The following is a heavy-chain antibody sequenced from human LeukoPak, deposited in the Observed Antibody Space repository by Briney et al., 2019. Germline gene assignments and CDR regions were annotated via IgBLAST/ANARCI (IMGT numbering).Heavy chain of an antibody. V-gene: IGHV4-39*01. D-gene: IGHD3-10*01. Sequence: SETLSLTCTVSGGSISSSSYYWGWIRQPPGKGLEWIGSIYYSGSTYYNPSLKSRVTISVDTSKNQFSLKLSSVTAADTAVYYCVRHNGSGSYYLGPNYYYYYYMDVWGKGTTVTISS. J-gene: IGHJ6*03. CDR2: IYYSGST. CDR3: VRHNGSGSYYLGPNYYYYYYMDV. CDR1: GGSISSSSYY.